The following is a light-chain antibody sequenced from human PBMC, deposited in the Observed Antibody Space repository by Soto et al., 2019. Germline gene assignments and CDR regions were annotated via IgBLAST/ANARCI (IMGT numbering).Light chain of an antibody. CDR3: QQYNNWPPT. Sequence: EIVMTQSPATLSVSPGERATLSCRASQSVSSNLAWYQHKPGQAPRLLIYGASTRATGIPARFSGSGSGTEFTLTISSLQSEDFAVYYCQQYNNWPPTSGQGTKV. CDR2: GAS. V-gene: IGKV3-15*01. J-gene: IGKJ1*01. CDR1: QSVSSN.